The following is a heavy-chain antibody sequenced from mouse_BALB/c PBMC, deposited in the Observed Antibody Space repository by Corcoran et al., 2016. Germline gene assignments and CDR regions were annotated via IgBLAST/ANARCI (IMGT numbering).Heavy chain of an antibody. CDR1: GFNIKDTY. Sequence: EVQLQQSGAELVKPGASVKLSCTASGFNIKDTYMHWVKQRPEQSLEWIGRIDPANGNNKYDPKFQGKATITADTSSNTAYLQLSSLTSEDTAVYYCARWDWYFDVWGAGTTVTVSS. CDR3: ARWDWYFDV. CDR2: IDPANGNN. V-gene: IGHV14-3*02. J-gene: IGHJ1*01.